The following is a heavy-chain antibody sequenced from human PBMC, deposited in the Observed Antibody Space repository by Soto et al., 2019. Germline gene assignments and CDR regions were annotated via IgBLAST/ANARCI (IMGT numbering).Heavy chain of an antibody. V-gene: IGHV3-23*01. D-gene: IGHD2-2*01. CDR2: ISGSGGST. J-gene: IGHJ4*02. Sequence: PGGSLRLSCAASGFTFSSYAMSWVRQAPGKGLEWVSAISGSGGSTYYADSVKGRFTISRDNSKNTLYLQMNSLRAEDTAVYYCAKDPGYCSSTSCYGKYHFDYWGQGTLVTV. CDR3: AKDPGYCSSTSCYGKYHFDY. CDR1: GFTFSSYA.